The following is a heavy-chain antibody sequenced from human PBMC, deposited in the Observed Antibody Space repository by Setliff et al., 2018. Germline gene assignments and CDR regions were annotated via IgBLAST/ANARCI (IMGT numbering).Heavy chain of an antibody. V-gene: IGHV1-18*01. D-gene: IGHD3-10*02. Sequence: ASVKVSCKTSGYTFINYGLSWMRQAPGQGLEWMGWISGYNGNTDYAQNLQGRVTMTIDTSTSTAYMELRSLRSDDTAVYYCARQGDVGSWGQGTLVTVSS. CDR1: GYTFINYG. CDR3: ARQGDVGS. J-gene: IGHJ5*02. CDR2: ISGYNGNT.